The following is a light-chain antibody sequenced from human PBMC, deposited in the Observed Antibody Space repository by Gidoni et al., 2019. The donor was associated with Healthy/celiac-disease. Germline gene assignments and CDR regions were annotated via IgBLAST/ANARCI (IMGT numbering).Light chain of an antibody. CDR2: DVS. V-gene: IGLV2-14*01. CDR3: SSYTSSSTYV. Sequence: QSALTQPASVSGSPGQSITISCTGTSSDVGGYNYVSWYQQHPGKAPKLMIYDVSNRPSGFSNRFSGSTSGNTASLTISGLQAEDEADYYFSSYTSSSTYVLGTGTKVTVL. CDR1: SSDVGGYNY. J-gene: IGLJ1*01.